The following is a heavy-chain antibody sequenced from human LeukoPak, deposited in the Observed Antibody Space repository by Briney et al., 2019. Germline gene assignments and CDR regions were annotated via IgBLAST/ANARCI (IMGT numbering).Heavy chain of an antibody. CDR2: VRNSPRGLGT. Sequence: GGPLRLSCAASGFPFDDHFMDWLRRAPGEGREWIGCVRNSPRGLGTEYAASVKGRFTISRDDSKNSVYLQINNLKVDDTAVYYCARARIPSGGRDEDYWGQGTLVTVSS. CDR1: GFPFDDHF. D-gene: IGHD6-13*01. J-gene: IGHJ4*02. V-gene: IGHV3-72*01. CDR3: ARARIPSGGRDEDY.